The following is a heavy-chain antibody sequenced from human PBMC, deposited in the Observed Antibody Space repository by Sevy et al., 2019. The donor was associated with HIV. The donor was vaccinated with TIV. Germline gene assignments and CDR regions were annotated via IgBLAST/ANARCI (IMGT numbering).Heavy chain of an antibody. CDR1: GFTFSSYG. D-gene: IGHD2-2*01. J-gene: IGHJ4*02. CDR3: AKLWGYCSSTSCSHFDY. CDR2: ISYDGRNK. Sequence: GGSLRLSCAASGFTFSSYGMHWVRQAPGKGLEWVAVISYDGRNKYYADSVKGRFTISRDNSKNTLYLQMNSPRAEDTAVYYCAKLWGYCSSTSCSHFDYWGQGTLVTVSS. V-gene: IGHV3-30*18.